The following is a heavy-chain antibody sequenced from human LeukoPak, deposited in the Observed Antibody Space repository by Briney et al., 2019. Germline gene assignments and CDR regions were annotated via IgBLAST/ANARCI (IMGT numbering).Heavy chain of an antibody. CDR3: ARDYDILTGYPNWFDP. CDR2: INPNSGGT. V-gene: IGHV1-2*02. J-gene: IGHJ5*02. D-gene: IGHD3-9*01. CDR1: GYTFTGYS. Sequence: ASVKVSCKASGYTFTGYSMHWVRQAPGQGLEWMGWINPNSGGTNYAQKFQGRVTMTRDTSISTAYMELSRLRSDDTAVYYCARDYDILTGYPNWFDPWGQGTLVTVSS.